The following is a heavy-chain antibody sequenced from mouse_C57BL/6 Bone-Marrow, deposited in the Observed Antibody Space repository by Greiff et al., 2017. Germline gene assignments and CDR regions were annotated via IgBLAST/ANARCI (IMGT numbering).Heavy chain of an antibody. CDR2: IDPETGGT. CDR3: TRRHYSNYEGVDY. J-gene: IGHJ4*01. V-gene: IGHV1-15*01. Sequence: QVQLKESGAELVRPGASVTLSCKASGYTFTDYEMHWVKQTPVHGLEWIGAIDPETGGTAYNQKFKGKAILTADKSSSTAYMELRSLTSEDSAVYYCTRRHYSNYEGVDYWGQGTSVTVSS. D-gene: IGHD2-5*01. CDR1: GYTFTDYE.